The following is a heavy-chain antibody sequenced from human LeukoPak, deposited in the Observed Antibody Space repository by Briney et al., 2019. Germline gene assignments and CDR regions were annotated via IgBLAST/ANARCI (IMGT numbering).Heavy chain of an antibody. D-gene: IGHD5-24*01. CDR3: ARGGREGYNSFAY. CDR2: IHDSGTT. V-gene: IGHV4-59*01. CDR1: GGSISTYY. J-gene: IGHJ4*02. Sequence: SETLSLTCTVSGGSISTYYWSWIRQPPGKGLEWIGYIHDSGTTSYNPSLKSRVTISVDMSENQLSLRLTSVSAAVTAIYYCARGGREGYNSFAYWGQGTLVTVSS.